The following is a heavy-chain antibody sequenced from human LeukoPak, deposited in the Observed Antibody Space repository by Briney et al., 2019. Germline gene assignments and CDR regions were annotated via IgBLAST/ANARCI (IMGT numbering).Heavy chain of an antibody. CDR3: ARDARGYSYGYGRYGMDV. J-gene: IGHJ6*02. D-gene: IGHD5-18*01. CDR1: GFTFSSYS. CDR2: ISSSGSTI. V-gene: IGHV3-48*04. Sequence: GGSLRLSCAASGFTFSSYSMNWVRQAPGKGLEWVSYISSSGSTIYYADSVKGRVTISRDNAKNSLYLQMNSLRAEDTAVYYCARDARGYSYGYGRYGMDVWGQGTTVTVSS.